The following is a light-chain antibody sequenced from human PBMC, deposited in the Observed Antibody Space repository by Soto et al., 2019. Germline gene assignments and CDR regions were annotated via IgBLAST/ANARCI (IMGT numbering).Light chain of an antibody. CDR1: RGIGSY. CDR2: SAS. Sequence: DIQMTQCQSSLSASVGDRVTITCQASRGIGSYLAWYQQKPGKAPKLLVYSASTLQSGAPSRFSGSGSGPDFTLTISSLQPEDSATYFCQQLNSYPQTFGQGTRLEIK. CDR3: QQLNSYPQT. V-gene: IGKV1-9*01. J-gene: IGKJ5*01.